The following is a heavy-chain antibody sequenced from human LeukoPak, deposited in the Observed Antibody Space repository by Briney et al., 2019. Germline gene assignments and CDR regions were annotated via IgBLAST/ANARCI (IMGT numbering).Heavy chain of an antibody. CDR2: IYHSGST. J-gene: IGHJ4*02. Sequence: SSETLSLTCTVSGGSISSGGYYWSWIRQPPGKGLEWIGYIYHSGSTYYNPSLKSRVTISVDRSKNQFSLKLSSVTAADTAVYYCARYCSSTSCYERDYWGQGTLVTVSS. CDR3: ARYCSSTSCYERDY. D-gene: IGHD2-2*01. CDR1: GGSISSGGYY. V-gene: IGHV4-30-2*01.